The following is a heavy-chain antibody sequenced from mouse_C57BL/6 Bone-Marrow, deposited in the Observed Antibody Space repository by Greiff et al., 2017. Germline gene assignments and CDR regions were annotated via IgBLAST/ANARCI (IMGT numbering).Heavy chain of an antibody. V-gene: IGHV1-55*01. CDR1: GYTFTSYW. CDR2: IYPGSGST. CDR3: AASDYDPYYAMDY. J-gene: IGHJ4*01. Sequence: QVQLQQPGAELVKPGASVKMSCKASGYTFTSYWITWVKQRPGQGLEWIGDIYPGSGSTNYNEKFKSQATLTVDTSSSTAYMQLSSLTSEDSAVYYCAASDYDPYYAMDYWGQGTSVTVSS. D-gene: IGHD2-4*01.